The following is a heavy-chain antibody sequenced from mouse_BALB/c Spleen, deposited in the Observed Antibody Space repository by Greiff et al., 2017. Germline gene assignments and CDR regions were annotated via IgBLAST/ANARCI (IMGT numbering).Heavy chain of an antibody. CDR3: ARGLGRSYFDY. CDR2: ISSGSSTI. CDR1: GFTFSSFG. J-gene: IGHJ2*01. Sequence: EVQLVESGGGLVQPGGSRKLSCAASGFTFSSFGMHWVRQAPEKGLEWVAYISSGSSTIYYADTVKGRFTISRDNPKNTLFLQMTSLRSEDTAMYYCARGLGRSYFDYWGQGTTLTVSS. V-gene: IGHV5-17*02. D-gene: IGHD4-1*01.